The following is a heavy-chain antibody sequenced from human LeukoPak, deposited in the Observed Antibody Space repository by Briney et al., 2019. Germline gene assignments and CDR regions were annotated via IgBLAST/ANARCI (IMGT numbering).Heavy chain of an antibody. D-gene: IGHD1-26*01. V-gene: IGHV5-10-1*01. J-gene: IGHJ4*02. Sequence: GESLKISCEGSGYSFTSYWISWVRQMRGKGVEWMGRIDPSDSYTNYSLSFQGHVTISADKSISTAYLQWSSLKASDTAMYYCASGSYPGVDYWGQGTLVTVSS. CDR1: GYSFTSYW. CDR3: ASGSYPGVDY. CDR2: IDPSDSYT.